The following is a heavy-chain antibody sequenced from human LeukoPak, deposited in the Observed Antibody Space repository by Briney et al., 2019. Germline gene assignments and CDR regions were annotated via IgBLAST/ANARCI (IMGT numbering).Heavy chain of an antibody. Sequence: PGGFLRLSCAASGFTFSSYGMHWVRQTPGKGLEWVAFIRYDGTNKHYADSVKGRFTISRDNSKNTLYLQMNSLRPEDTAVYYCAREDYDILTGYYRHFDYWGQGTLVTVSS. D-gene: IGHD3-9*01. V-gene: IGHV3-30*02. CDR2: IRYDGTNK. CDR1: GFTFSSYG. CDR3: AREDYDILTGYYRHFDY. J-gene: IGHJ4*02.